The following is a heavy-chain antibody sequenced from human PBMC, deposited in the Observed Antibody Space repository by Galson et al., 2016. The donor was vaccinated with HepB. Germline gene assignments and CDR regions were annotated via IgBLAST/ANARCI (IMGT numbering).Heavy chain of an antibody. CDR1: GASISNMNW. V-gene: IGHV4-4*02. CDR2: IYHGGAT. J-gene: IGHJ4*02. Sequence: SETLSLTCVVSGASISNMNWWSWVRQSPGKGLEWIGEIYHGGATNYKPSLNNRVTMSVDRSKNQFSLRLTSVTAADTAVYYCASLDNRRGGEYWGQGTLVTVTS. CDR3: ASLDNRRGGEY. D-gene: IGHD1-14*01.